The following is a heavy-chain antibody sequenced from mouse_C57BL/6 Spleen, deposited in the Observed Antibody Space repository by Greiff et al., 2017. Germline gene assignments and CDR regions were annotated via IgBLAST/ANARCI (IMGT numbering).Heavy chain of an antibody. J-gene: IGHJ3*01. CDR2: IYPSDSET. V-gene: IGHV1-61*01. Sequence: QVQLQQPGAELVRPGSSVKLSCKASGYTFTSYWMDWVKQRPGQGLEWIGNIYPSDSETNYNQKFKDKATLTVDKSSSTAYMQLSSLTSEDSAVYYCARRGPGGFAYWGQGTLVTVSA. CDR1: GYTFTSYW. CDR3: ARRGPGGFAY.